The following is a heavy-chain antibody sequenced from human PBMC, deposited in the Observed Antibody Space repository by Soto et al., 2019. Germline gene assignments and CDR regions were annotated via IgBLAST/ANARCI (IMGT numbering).Heavy chain of an antibody. CDR2: TYYRSKWYN. V-gene: IGHV6-1*01. CDR1: VDSVSSNSAA. D-gene: IGHD3-9*01. Sequence: SXILSLTCAISVDSVSSNSAAWNWIMQSPSRGLEWLGRTYYRSKWYNDYAVSVKSRITLNPDTSKNQFSLQLNSVTPEDTAVYYCARGEWFRSMYVWGPGTTSSVSS. J-gene: IGHJ6*02. CDR3: ARGEWFRSMYV.